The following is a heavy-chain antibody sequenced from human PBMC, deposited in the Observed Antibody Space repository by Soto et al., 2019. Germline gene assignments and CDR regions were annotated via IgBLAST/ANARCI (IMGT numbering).Heavy chain of an antibody. CDR3: ARGREYSSSSANYYYYYGMDV. D-gene: IGHD6-6*01. V-gene: IGHV4-59*01. Sequence: TSETLSLTCTVSGGSISSYYWSWIRQPPGKGLEWIGYIYYSGSTNYNPSLKSRVTISVDTSKNQFSLKLSSVTAADTAVYYCARGREYSSSSANYYYYYGMDVWGQGTTVTVSS. CDR1: GGSISSYY. J-gene: IGHJ6*02. CDR2: IYYSGST.